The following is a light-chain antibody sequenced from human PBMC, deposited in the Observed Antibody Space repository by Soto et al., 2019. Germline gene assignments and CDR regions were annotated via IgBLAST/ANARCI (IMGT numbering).Light chain of an antibody. CDR3: VLYMGSGISGV. CDR2: STN. CDR1: SGSVSANHF. J-gene: IGLJ2*01. Sequence: QTVVTQEPSFSVSPGGTVTLTWGLSSGSVSANHFPSWYQQTPGQAPRTLIYSTNSRSSGVPDRFSGSILGNKAALTITGAQADDESDYYCVLYMGSGISGVFGGGTKLTVL. V-gene: IGLV8-61*01.